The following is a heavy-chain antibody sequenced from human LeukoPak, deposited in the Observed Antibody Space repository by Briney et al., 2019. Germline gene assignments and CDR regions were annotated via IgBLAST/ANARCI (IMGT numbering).Heavy chain of an antibody. CDR3: ARGAAGTSLFYYYYYMDV. CDR2: INPNSGGT. D-gene: IGHD6-13*01. Sequence: GASVKVSCKASGYTFTGYYMHWVRQAPGQGLEWMGWINPNSGGTNYAQKFQGRVTMTRDTSISTAYMELSRLRSDDTAVYYCARGAAGTSLFYYYYYMDVWGKGTTVTVSS. V-gene: IGHV1-2*02. CDR1: GYTFTGYY. J-gene: IGHJ6*03.